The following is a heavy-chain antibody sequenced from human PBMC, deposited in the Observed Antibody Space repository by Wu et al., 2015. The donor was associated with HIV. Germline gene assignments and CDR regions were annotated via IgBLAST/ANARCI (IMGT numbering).Heavy chain of an antibody. CDR2: IIPIFGTA. V-gene: IGHV1-69*13. D-gene: IGHD3-10*01. Sequence: QVRLVQSGAEVKQPGSSVKVSCRASGGTFTNNVVSWVRQAPGQGLEWMGRIIPIFGTANYAQKFQGRVTITADESTSTAYMELSSLRSEDTAVYYCAVYGSGSYYRDYWGQGTLVTVSS. CDR3: AVYGSGSYYRDY. J-gene: IGHJ4*02. CDR1: GGTFTNNV.